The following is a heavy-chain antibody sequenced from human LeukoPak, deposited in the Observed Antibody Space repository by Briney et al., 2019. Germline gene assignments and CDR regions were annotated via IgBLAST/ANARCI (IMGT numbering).Heavy chain of an antibody. CDR3: ARDSAVIYDAFDI. Sequence: SETLSLTCTGPGGSISSGSYYWSWIRQPAGKGLEWIGRIYTSGSTNYNPSLKSRVTISVDTSKNQFSLKLSSVTAADTAVYYCARDSAVIYDAFDIWGQGTMVTVSS. CDR2: IYTSGST. CDR1: GGSISSGSYY. J-gene: IGHJ3*02. V-gene: IGHV4-61*02. D-gene: IGHD3-16*02.